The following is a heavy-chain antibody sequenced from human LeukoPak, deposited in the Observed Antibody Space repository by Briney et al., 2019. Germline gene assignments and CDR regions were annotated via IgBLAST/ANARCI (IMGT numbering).Heavy chain of an antibody. CDR1: GFTFDDYA. D-gene: IGHD3-16*01. CDR3: AKDMHFSDGGNPGIDY. CDR2: ISWNSGSI. V-gene: IGHV3-9*01. Sequence: GRSLRLSCAASGFTFDDYAMHWVRQAPGKGLEWVSGISWNSGSIGYADSVKGRFTISRDNAKNSLYLQMNSLRAEDTALYYCAKDMHFSDGGNPGIDYWGQGTLVTVSS. J-gene: IGHJ4*02.